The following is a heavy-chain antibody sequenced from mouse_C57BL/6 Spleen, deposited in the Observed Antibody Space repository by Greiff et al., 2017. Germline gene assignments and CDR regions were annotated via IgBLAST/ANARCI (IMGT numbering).Heavy chain of an antibody. CDR2: IYPGSGST. CDR3: ARRGLQQGGYAMDY. V-gene: IGHV1-55*01. Sequence: QVQLQQPGAELVKPGASVKMSCKASGYTFTSYWITWVKQRPGQGLEWIGDIYPGSGSTNYNEKFKSKATLTVDTSSSTAYMQLSSLTSEDSAVYYCARRGLQQGGYAMDYWGQGTSVTVSS. D-gene: IGHD2-4*01. J-gene: IGHJ4*01. CDR1: GYTFTSYW.